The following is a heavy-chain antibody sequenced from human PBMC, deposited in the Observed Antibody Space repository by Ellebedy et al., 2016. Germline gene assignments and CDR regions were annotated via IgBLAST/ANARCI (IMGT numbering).Heavy chain of an antibody. D-gene: IGHD2-2*01. J-gene: IGHJ4*02. CDR2: TYFNSYWYY. CDR1: GDSVSRKGVT. CDR3: ARGTTRPGIIFDS. Sequence: SQTLSLTCVISGDSVSRKGVTWNWIRQSPSRGLEWLGRTYFNSYWYYDYPPATGSRVVFKPDTSKNQFSLQLNFVTPEDTAVYYCARGTTRPGIIFDSWGQGTLVTVSS. V-gene: IGHV6-1*01.